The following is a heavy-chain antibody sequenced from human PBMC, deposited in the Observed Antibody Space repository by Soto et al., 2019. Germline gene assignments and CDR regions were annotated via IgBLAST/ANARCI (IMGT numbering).Heavy chain of an antibody. V-gene: IGHV3-30-3*01. J-gene: IGHJ4*02. CDR1: GFTFSSYA. CDR2: ISYDGSNK. D-gene: IGHD2-21*02. Sequence: GSLRLSCAASGFTFSSYAMHWVRQAPGKGLEWVAVISYDGSNKYYADSVKGRFTISRDNSKNTLYLQMNSLRAEDTAVYYCARDAAVTYCGGDCYFDYWGQGTLVTAPQ. CDR3: ARDAAVTYCGGDCYFDY.